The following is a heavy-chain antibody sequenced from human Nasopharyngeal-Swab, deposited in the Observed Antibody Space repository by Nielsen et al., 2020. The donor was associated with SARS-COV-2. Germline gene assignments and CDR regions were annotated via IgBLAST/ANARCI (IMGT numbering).Heavy chain of an antibody. D-gene: IGHD3-3*02. V-gene: IGHV1-46*01. Sequence: ASVNVSCKSSGYTFTTYYIHWVRQAPGQGFEWVGTINPGTGRTSYAQKFQGRIIMTRDTSTSTVYLDFRSLRSEDTAVYYCARDHLVRGAPDYQFYGMGVWGQGTTVAVPS. CDR3: ARDHLVRGAPDYQFYGMGV. CDR1: GYTFTTYY. CDR2: INPGTGRT. J-gene: IGHJ6*02.